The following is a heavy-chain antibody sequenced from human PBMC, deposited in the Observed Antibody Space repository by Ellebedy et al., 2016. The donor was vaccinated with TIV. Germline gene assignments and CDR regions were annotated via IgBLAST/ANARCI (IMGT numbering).Heavy chain of an antibody. D-gene: IGHD3-3*01. Sequence: GESLKISXAASGFSFSNYIMNWVRQAPGKGLEWVSGISGNGGTTFYADSVKGRFTISRDNSKNTLYLQMNSLRAEDTAVYYCAKDRIGGIPDAFDIWGRGTMVTVSS. J-gene: IGHJ3*02. CDR2: ISGNGGTT. V-gene: IGHV3-23*01. CDR1: GFSFSNYI. CDR3: AKDRIGGIPDAFDI.